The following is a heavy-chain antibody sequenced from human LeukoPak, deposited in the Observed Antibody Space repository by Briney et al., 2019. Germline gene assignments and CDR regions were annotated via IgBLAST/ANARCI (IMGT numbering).Heavy chain of an antibody. V-gene: IGHV3-23*01. CDR2: ISGSGGST. J-gene: IGHJ4*02. Sequence: RGSLRLSCAASGFTFSSYGMSWVRQAPGKGLEWVSAISGSGGSTYYADSVKGRFTISRDNSKNTLYLQMNSLRAEDTAVYYCAKLGGLWFGELNYWGQGTLVTVSS. D-gene: IGHD3-10*01. CDR3: AKLGGLWFGELNY. CDR1: GFTFSSYG.